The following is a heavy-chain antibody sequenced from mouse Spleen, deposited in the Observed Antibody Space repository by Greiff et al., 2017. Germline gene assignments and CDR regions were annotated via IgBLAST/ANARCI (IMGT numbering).Heavy chain of an antibody. V-gene: IGHV1-54*01. CDR2: INPGSGGT. CDR3: ITTVVARNFDV. Sequence: VQLQQSGAELVRPGTSVKVSCKASGYAFTNYLIEWVKQRPGQGLEWIGVINPGSGGTNYNEKFKGKATLTADKSSSTAYMQLSSLTSEDSAVYFCITTVVARNFDVWGAGTMVTVSS. J-gene: IGHJ1*01. CDR1: GYAFTNYL. D-gene: IGHD1-1*01.